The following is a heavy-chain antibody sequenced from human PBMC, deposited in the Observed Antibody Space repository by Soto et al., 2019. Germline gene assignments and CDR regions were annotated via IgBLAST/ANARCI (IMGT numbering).Heavy chain of an antibody. V-gene: IGHV3-21*01. CDR1: GFTFSSYS. Sequence: GGSLRLSCAASGFTFSSYSMNWVRQAPGKGLEWVSSISSSSSYIYYADSVKGRFTISRDNAKNSLYLQMNSLRAEDTAVYYCARELVLGCSSTSCYGAYAFDIWGQGTMVTVSS. CDR3: ARELVLGCSSTSCYGAYAFDI. CDR2: ISSSSSYI. D-gene: IGHD2-2*01. J-gene: IGHJ3*02.